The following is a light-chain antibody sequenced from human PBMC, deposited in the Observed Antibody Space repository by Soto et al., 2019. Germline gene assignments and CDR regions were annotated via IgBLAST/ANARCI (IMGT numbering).Light chain of an antibody. CDR1: QGVSSY. Sequence: VLTQSPATLSLSPGDGATLSCRASQGVSSYLAWYQQKPGQAPRLLIYDASNRATGIPARFSGSGSGTDVTLTISSLEPEDFAVYYCQQRSNWPRTFGQGTKLEIK. CDR2: DAS. J-gene: IGKJ2*01. V-gene: IGKV3-11*01. CDR3: QQRSNWPRT.